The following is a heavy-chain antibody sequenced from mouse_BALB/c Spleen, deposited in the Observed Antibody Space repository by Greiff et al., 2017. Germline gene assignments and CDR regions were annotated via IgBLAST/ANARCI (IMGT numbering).Heavy chain of an antibody. Sequence: EVQVVESGGGLVQPGGSRKLSCAASGFTFSSFGMHWVRQAPEKGLEWVAYISSGSSTIYYADTVKGRFTISRDNPKNTLFLQMTSLRSEDTAMYYCAITGLDYWGQGTTLTVSS. CDR2: ISSGSSTI. CDR3: AITGLDY. V-gene: IGHV5-17*02. J-gene: IGHJ2*01. CDR1: GFTFSSFG. D-gene: IGHD4-1*01.